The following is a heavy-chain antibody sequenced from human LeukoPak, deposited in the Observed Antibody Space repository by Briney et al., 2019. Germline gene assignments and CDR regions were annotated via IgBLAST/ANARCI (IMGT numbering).Heavy chain of an antibody. Sequence: PGGSLRLSCAVSGFSFSNYGMHWVRQAPGKGLEWVAYIWHDVSDRYYGDSVKGRFTISRDNSKNTLYLQMNSLRVEDTAVYYCAKRTSTGSTDLYYSYMDVWGKGTTVTVSS. CDR2: IWHDVSDR. D-gene: IGHD3-10*01. V-gene: IGHV3-30*02. CDR3: AKRTSTGSTDLYYSYMDV. CDR1: GFSFSNYG. J-gene: IGHJ6*03.